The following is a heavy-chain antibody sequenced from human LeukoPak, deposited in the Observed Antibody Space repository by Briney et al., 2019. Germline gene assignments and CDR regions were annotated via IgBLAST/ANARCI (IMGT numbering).Heavy chain of an antibody. CDR2: IYYSGST. D-gene: IGHD3-22*01. V-gene: IGHV4-59*01. Sequence: SETLSLTCTVSGGSISSYYWSWFRQPPGKGLEWIGYIYYSGSTNYNPSLKSRVTISVDTSKNQFSPKLSSVTAADTAVYYCARGLDYYDSSGYYHHHFDYWGQGTLVTVSS. J-gene: IGHJ4*02. CDR1: GGSISSYY. CDR3: ARGLDYYDSSGYYHHHFDY.